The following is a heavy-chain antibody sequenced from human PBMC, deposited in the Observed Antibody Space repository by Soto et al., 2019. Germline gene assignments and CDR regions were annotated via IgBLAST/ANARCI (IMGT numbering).Heavy chain of an antibody. CDR2: IYYSGST. CDR1: GGSISSYY. Sequence: SDTLSLTCTVSGGSISSYYWSWIRQPPGKGLEWIGYIYYSGSTNYNPSLKSRVTISVDTSKNQFSLKLSSVTAADTAVYYCARDYVGYCSSTSCYLGAFDIWAQGTMVNVSS. D-gene: IGHD2-2*01. V-gene: IGHV4-59*01. J-gene: IGHJ3*02. CDR3: ARDYVGYCSSTSCYLGAFDI.